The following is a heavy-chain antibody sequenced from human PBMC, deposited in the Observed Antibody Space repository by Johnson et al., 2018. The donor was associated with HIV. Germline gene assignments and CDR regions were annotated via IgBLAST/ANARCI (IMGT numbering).Heavy chain of an antibody. CDR1: GFAFSNYA. CDR3: AKVDCGGDRCAGYDPFNL. CDR2: IYNDGSRT. J-gene: IGHJ3*01. Sequence: VESGGGVVQPGGSLRLSCAASGFAFSNYAMPWVRQAPGKELVWFARIYNDGSRTTYADSVTGRFTISRDNAKNTVDLQMDSLRVEDTAVYYCAKVDCGGDRCAGYDPFNLWGQGTLVTVSS. V-gene: IGHV3-74*03. D-gene: IGHD2-21*01.